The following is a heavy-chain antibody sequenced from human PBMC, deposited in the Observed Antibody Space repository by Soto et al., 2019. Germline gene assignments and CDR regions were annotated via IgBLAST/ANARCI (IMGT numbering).Heavy chain of an antibody. Sequence: GGSLRLSCAASGFTFSSYAMHWVRQAPGKGLEWVAVISYDGSNKYYADSVKGRFTISRDNSKNTLYLQMNSLRAEDTAVYYCTTLSKVYYYGMDVWGQGTTVTVSS. V-gene: IGHV3-30-3*01. D-gene: IGHD3-16*02. J-gene: IGHJ6*02. CDR1: GFTFSSYA. CDR2: ISYDGSNK. CDR3: TTLSKVYYYGMDV.